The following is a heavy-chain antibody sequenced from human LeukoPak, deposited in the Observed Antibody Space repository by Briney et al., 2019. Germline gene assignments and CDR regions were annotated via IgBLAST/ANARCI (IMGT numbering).Heavy chain of an antibody. J-gene: IGHJ5*02. CDR3: ARETYYYDSSGYRWFDP. V-gene: IGHV3-66*01. Sequence: GGSLRLSCAASGFTVSSNYMSWVRQSPGKGLEWVSAIYSGGSTYYADSVKGRFTISRDNSKNTLYLQMNSLRAEDTAVYYCARETYYYDSSGYRWFDPWGQGTLVTVSS. D-gene: IGHD3-22*01. CDR2: IYSGGST. CDR1: GFTVSSNY.